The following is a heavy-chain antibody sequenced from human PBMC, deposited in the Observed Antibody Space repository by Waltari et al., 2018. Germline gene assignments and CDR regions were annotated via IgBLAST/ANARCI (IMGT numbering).Heavy chain of an antibody. CDR2: IKADGSEK. Sequence: EVQLMESGGGLVQPGGSLRLSCAGSGFTFSTSWMSWVRQAPGKGLEWVANIKADGSEKYYVDSVKGRFTISRDNARNSLYLQMSSLGAEDTAVYYCARVRSHDYYHESSGPFDHWGQGTLVTVAS. D-gene: IGHD3-22*01. J-gene: IGHJ4*02. CDR3: ARVRSHDYYHESSGPFDH. CDR1: GFTFSTSW. V-gene: IGHV3-7*01.